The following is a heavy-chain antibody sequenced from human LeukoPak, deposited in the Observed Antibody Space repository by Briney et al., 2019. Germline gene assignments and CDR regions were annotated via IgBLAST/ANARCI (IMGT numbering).Heavy chain of an antibody. CDR3: AKDSSGWSRDY. CDR2: INDSGGDT. CDR1: GFTFSSFS. D-gene: IGHD6-19*01. J-gene: IGHJ4*02. V-gene: IGHV3-23*01. Sequence: GGSLRLSCEASGFTFSSFSMTWVRQAPGKGLEWVSCINDSGGDTYYAESVKGRFTVSRDNSKNTLYLQMNSLKAEDTAIYYCAKDSSGWSRDYWGQGTLVTVSS.